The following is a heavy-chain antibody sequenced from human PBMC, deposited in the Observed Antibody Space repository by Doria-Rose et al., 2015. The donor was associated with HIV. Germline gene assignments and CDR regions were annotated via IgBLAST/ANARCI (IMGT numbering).Heavy chain of an antibody. V-gene: IGHV3-30*03. D-gene: IGHD4-17*01. CDR3: ARDWDDYGDFDY. Sequence: VRQSPGKGLEWVAVISYDGTNKYYSDSVKGRFTISRDNSKFTLYLQMNNLRAEDTAVYYCARDWDDYGDFDYWGQGTLVIVSS. CDR2: ISYDGTNK. J-gene: IGHJ4*02.